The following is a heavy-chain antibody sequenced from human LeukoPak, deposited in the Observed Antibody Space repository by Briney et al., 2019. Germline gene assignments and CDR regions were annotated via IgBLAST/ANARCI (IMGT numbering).Heavy chain of an antibody. J-gene: IGHJ4*02. V-gene: IGHV4-34*01. D-gene: IGHD1-14*01. Sequence: SETLSLTCAVYGGSFSGYYWSWIRQPPGKGLEWIGEINHSGSTNYNPSLKSRVTMSVDTSKNQFSLKLSSVTAADTAVYYCARRHGTTGWYYFDYWGQGTLVTVSS. CDR3: ARRHGTTGWYYFDY. CDR1: GGSFSGYY. CDR2: INHSGST.